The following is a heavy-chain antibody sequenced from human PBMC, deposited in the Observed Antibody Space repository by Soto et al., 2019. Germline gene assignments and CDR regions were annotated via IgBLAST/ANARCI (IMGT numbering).Heavy chain of an antibody. Sequence: ASVKVSCKASGYGFSGYGINWVRQVPGQGLEWMGWISAYNGNKKYAQKFQDRVTMTTDTSTSTAYMELRSLRSDDTAVYYCARDLDGSGSYFTDFWGQGSLVTVSS. CDR3: ARDLDGSGSYFTDF. CDR2: ISAYNGNK. J-gene: IGHJ4*02. V-gene: IGHV1-18*01. D-gene: IGHD3-10*01. CDR1: GYGFSGYG.